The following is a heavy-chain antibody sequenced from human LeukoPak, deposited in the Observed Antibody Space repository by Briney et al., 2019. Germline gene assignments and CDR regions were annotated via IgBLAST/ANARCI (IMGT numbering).Heavy chain of an antibody. J-gene: IGHJ4*02. V-gene: IGHV3-30*02. CDR1: GFTFSSYG. Sequence: GGSLRLSCAASGFTFSSYGMHWVRQAPGKGLEWVAVIWYDGSNKYYADSVKGRFTISRDNSKNTLYLQMNSLRAEDTAVYYCAKVHDSSGYPSYFDYWGQGTLVTVSS. CDR3: AKVHDSSGYPSYFDY. CDR2: IWYDGSNK. D-gene: IGHD3-22*01.